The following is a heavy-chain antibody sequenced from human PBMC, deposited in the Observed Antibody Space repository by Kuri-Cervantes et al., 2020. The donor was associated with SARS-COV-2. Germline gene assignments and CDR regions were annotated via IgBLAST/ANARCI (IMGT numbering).Heavy chain of an antibody. Sequence: GESLKISCAASGFTFSGYAMSWVRQAPGKGLEWVSAISGSGGSTYYADSVKGRFTISRDNSKNTLYLQMNSLRAEDTAVYYCAKDPVYYYYYMDVWGKGTTVTVSS. CDR1: GFTFSGYA. CDR3: AKDPVYYYYYMDV. CDR2: ISGSGGST. V-gene: IGHV3-23*01. J-gene: IGHJ6*03.